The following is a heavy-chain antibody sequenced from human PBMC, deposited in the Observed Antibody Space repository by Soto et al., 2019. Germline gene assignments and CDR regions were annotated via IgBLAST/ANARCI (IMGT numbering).Heavy chain of an antibody. Sequence: ASVKVSCKASGYTFTSYGMNWVRQAPGRGLEWVGWINPGNGNTKYSQKFQGRVIIERDTSASTAYMELSSLRSEGTAVYYCARVGSGYSYGYDLLGRYYGMDVWGQGTTVTVSS. CDR2: INPGNGNT. CDR3: ARVGSGYSYGYDLLGRYYGMDV. J-gene: IGHJ6*02. V-gene: IGHV1-3*01. D-gene: IGHD5-18*01. CDR1: GYTFTSYG.